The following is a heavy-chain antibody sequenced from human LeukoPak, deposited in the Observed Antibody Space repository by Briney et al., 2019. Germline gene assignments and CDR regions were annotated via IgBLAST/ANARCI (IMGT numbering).Heavy chain of an antibody. Sequence: SQTLSLTCTVSGGSISSYYWSWIRQPPGKGLEWIGYIYYSGSTNYNPSLKSRVTISVDTSKNQFSLKLSSVTAADTAVYYCARSARSLYYFDYWGQGTLVTVSS. V-gene: IGHV4-59*01. CDR1: GGSISSYY. CDR2: IYYSGST. CDR3: ARSARSLYYFDY. D-gene: IGHD6-25*01. J-gene: IGHJ4*02.